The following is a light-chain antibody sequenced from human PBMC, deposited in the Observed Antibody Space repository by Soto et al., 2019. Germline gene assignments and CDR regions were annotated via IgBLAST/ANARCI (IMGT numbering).Light chain of an antibody. V-gene: IGKV3D-15*03. CDR2: GAS. CDR1: QSVSSN. CDR3: HQRQSWPRT. J-gene: IGKJ1*01. Sequence: ERALTPSPDKMSVSPGERATFSCRASQSVSSNLAWYQQKPGQAPRLLIYGASIRAAGIPARFSASGSGTDFTLTISDVQPEDFALYYCHQRQSWPRTFGQGTKVDIK.